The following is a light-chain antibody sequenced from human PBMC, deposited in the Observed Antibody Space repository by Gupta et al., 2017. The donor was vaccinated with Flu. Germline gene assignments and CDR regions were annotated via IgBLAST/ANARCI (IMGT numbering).Light chain of an antibody. CDR2: AAS. CDR1: QSISSY. J-gene: IGKJ4*01. V-gene: IGKV1-39*01. Sequence: PSSLSASVGDRVTITCRASQSISSYLNWYQQKPGKAPKLLIYAASSLQSGVPSRFSGSGSGTDFTLTISRLQPEDFATYYCQHRDSTPITFGGGTKVEIK. CDR3: QHRDSTPIT.